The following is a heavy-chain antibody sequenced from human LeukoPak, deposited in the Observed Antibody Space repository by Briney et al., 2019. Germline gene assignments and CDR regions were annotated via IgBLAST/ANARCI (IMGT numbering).Heavy chain of an antibody. D-gene: IGHD2-2*01. Sequence: GGSLRLSCAASGFTFSTYWMSWVRQAPGKGLEWVANIKQDGSEKYYVDSVKGRFTISRDNAKNSLYLQMNSLRAEDTAVYYCSRDYVVVVPAAIPKTSYYTDVWGKATTVTVSS. CDR3: SRDYVVVVPAAIPKTSYYTDV. CDR2: IKQDGSEK. J-gene: IGHJ6*03. CDR1: GFTFSTYW. V-gene: IGHV3-7*01.